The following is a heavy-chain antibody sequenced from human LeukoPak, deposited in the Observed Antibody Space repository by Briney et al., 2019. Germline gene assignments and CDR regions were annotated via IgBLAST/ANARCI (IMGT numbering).Heavy chain of an antibody. D-gene: IGHD3-22*01. CDR2: ISGSGGST. CDR3: AKDGDYRGFYYYDSSGYSYFQH. J-gene: IGHJ1*01. CDR1: GFTFSSYA. V-gene: IGHV3-23*01. Sequence: GGSLRLSRAASGFTFSSYAMSWVRQAPGKGLEWVSAISGSGGSTYYADSVKGRFTISRDNSKNTLYLQMNSLRAEDTAVYYCAKDGDYRGFYYYDSSGYSYFQHWGQGTLVTVSS.